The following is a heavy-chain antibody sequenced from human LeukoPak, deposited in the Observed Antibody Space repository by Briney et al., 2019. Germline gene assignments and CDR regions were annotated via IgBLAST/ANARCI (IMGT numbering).Heavy chain of an antibody. CDR2: IYHSGST. CDR3: ARVLYDSSGYYYDYYYYYYYMDV. CDR1: GYSISSGYY. J-gene: IGHJ6*03. D-gene: IGHD3-22*01. Sequence: SETLSLTCAVSGYSISSGYYWGWIRQPPGKGLEWIGNIYHSGSTNYNPSLKSRVTISVDTSKNQFSLKLSSVTAADTAVYYCARVLYDSSGYYYDYYYYYYYMDVWGKGTTVTVSS. V-gene: IGHV4-38-2*01.